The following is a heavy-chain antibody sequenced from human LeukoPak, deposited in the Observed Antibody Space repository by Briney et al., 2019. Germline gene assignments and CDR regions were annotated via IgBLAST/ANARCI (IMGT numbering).Heavy chain of an antibody. Sequence: PSQTLSLTCGVSGGSISSGDYSWSWIRQPPGKGLEWIGYIYYSGSTNYNPSLKSRVTISVDTSKNQFSLKLSSVTAADTAVYYCARVSGAGYDGRGVFDYWGQGTLVTVSS. CDR2: IYYSGST. D-gene: IGHD2-8*02. V-gene: IGHV4-30-4*07. CDR3: ARVSGAGYDGRGVFDY. CDR1: GGSISSGDYS. J-gene: IGHJ4*02.